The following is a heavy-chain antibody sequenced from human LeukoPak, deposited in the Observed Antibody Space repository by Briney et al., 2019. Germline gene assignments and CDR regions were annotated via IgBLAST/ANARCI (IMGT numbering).Heavy chain of an antibody. J-gene: IGHJ4*02. CDR2: ISAYNGNT. D-gene: IGHD3-16*02. CDR3: ARDELYDYVWGSYRSSFDC. CDR1: GYTFTSYG. V-gene: IGHV1-18*01. Sequence: ASVKVSCKASGYTFTSYGISWVRQAPGQGLEWMGWISAYNGNTNYAQKLQGRVTMTTDTSTSTAYMELRSLRSDDTAVYYCARDELYDYVWGSYRSSFDCWGQGTLVTVSS.